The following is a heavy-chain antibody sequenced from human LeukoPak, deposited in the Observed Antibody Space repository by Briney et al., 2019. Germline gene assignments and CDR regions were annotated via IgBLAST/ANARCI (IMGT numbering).Heavy chain of an antibody. J-gene: IGHJ4*02. CDR3: ARGRGLLRFLGHYFDY. CDR2: INHSGST. V-gene: IGHV4-39*07. D-gene: IGHD3-3*01. Sequence: ASETLSLTCSVSGDSISNNSFYWGWIRQPPGKGLEWIGEINHSGSTNYNPSLKSRVTISVDTSKNQFSLKLISVTAADTAVYYCARGRGLLRFLGHYFDYWGQGTLVTVSS. CDR1: GDSISNNSFY.